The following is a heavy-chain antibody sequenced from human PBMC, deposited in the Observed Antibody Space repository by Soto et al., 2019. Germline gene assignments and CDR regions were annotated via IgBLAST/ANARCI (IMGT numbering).Heavy chain of an antibody. CDR2: IYHGDSDI. J-gene: IGHJ6*02. V-gene: IGHV5-51*01. Sequence: GGSLKISCKASGYSFTSYWIAWVRQMPGKGLEWMGIIYHGDSDIIYSQSFQGQVTISADKSISTAYLRWSSLKASDTAMYYCERREPGGVYYYGLDVWGQGTTVTVSS. CDR3: ERREPGGVYYYGLDV. D-gene: IGHD3-16*01. CDR1: GYSFTSYW.